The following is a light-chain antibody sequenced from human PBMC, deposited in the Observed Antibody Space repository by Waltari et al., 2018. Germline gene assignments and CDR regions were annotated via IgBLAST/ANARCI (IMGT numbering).Light chain of an antibody. CDR1: HSNIGSHF. CDR3: ASWDDGLNGWM. CDR2: TSN. V-gene: IGLV1-44*01. J-gene: IGLJ3*02. Sequence: QSVLNQPPSVSAIPGQRVTISCSGDHSNIGSHFVLWFQQAPQMAPKLLIHTSNQRPSGVPDRFSGSRSGTSASLAISGLQSEDEADYYCASWDDGLNGWMFGGGTKVTVL.